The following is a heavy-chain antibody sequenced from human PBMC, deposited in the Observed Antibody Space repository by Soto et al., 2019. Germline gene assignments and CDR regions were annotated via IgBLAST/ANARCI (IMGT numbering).Heavy chain of an antibody. CDR1: GFIFSGYA. CDR2: ISGSGGTT. CDR3: AKDRAVVGWYFDL. J-gene: IGHJ2*01. Sequence: EVQVLESGGGLVQPGGSLRLSCAASGFIFSGYAMSWVRQAPGKGLEWVSVISGSGGTTYYADSVKGRFSISRDNSKNTLYLQMNSLRAEDTAVYHCAKDRAVVGWYFDLWGRGTLDTVSS. D-gene: IGHD6-19*01. V-gene: IGHV3-23*01.